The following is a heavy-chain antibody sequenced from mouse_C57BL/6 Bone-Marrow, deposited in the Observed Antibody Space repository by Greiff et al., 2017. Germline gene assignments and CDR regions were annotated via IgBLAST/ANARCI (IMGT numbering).Heavy chain of an antibody. CDR3: AMTSHYGYHWYFEV. CDR2: ILPGSGST. D-gene: IGHD2-2*01. CDR1: GYTFTGYW. J-gene: IGHJ1*03. Sequence: VKLMESGAELMKPGASVKLSCKATGYTFTGYWIEWVKQRPGHGLEWIGEILPGSGSTNYNEKFKGKATFTADTSSNTAYMQLSSLTTEDSAIYYCAMTSHYGYHWYFEVWGTGTTVTVSS. V-gene: IGHV1-9*01.